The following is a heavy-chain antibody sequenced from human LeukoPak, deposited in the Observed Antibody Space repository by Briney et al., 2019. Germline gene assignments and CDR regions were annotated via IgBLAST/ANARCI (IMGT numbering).Heavy chain of an antibody. CDR2: IYPGDSDT. D-gene: IGHD3-22*01. CDR1: GYSFTSYW. J-gene: IGHJ4*02. V-gene: IGHV5-51*04. Sequence: GESLKISCKGSGYSFTSYWIGWVRQMPGKGLEWMGIIYPGDSDTRYSPSFQGQVTISADKPISTAYLQWSSLKASDTAMYYCARGLYYYDSSGYPWSFDYWGQGTLVTVSS. CDR3: ARGLYYYDSSGYPWSFDY.